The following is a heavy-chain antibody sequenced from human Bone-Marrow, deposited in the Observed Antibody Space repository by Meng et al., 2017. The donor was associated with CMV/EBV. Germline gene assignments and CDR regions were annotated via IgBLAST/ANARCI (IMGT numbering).Heavy chain of an antibody. V-gene: IGHV3-21*06. CDR1: GIPFNKYS. Sequence: WTTSGIPFNKYSMNWVRQAPGKGLEWVASISSVSTYINYADSVKGRFTISRDNARNSLYLQMSGLRAEDAAVYYCATSGHSYGYDYWGLGTLVTVSS. CDR3: ATSGHSYGYDY. J-gene: IGHJ4*02. CDR2: ISSVSTYI. D-gene: IGHD5-18*01.